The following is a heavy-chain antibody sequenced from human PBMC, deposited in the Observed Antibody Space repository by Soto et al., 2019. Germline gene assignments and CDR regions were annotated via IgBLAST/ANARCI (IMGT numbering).Heavy chain of an antibody. CDR1: GFTFSSYG. Sequence: GGSLRVSCTAAGFTFSSYGMHWVRQAPGKGLEWVAVISYDGSNKYYADSVKGRFTISRDNSKNTLYLQMNSLRAEDTAVYYCAKDWETSYWGQGTLVTVSS. J-gene: IGHJ4*02. D-gene: IGHD1-26*01. CDR2: ISYDGSNK. V-gene: IGHV3-30*18. CDR3: AKDWETSY.